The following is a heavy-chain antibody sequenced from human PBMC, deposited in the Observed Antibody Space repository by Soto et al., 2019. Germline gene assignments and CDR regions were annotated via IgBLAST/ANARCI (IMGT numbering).Heavy chain of an antibody. Sequence: SETLSLTCAVYGAPFSGYYWTWIRQPPGKGLEWIGEINHTGSTKYNPSLKSRVTISLDTSKNQFSLSLRSVAAADTAVYYCARGREIFGAVTPFEYWGQGTQVTVSS. CDR3: ARGREIFGAVTPFEY. D-gene: IGHD3-3*01. J-gene: IGHJ4*02. CDR2: INHTGST. V-gene: IGHV4-34*01. CDR1: GAPFSGYY.